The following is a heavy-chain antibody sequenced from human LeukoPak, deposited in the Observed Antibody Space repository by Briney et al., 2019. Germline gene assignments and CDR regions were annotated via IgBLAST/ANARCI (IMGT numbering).Heavy chain of an antibody. Sequence: GSLRLSCAASGFTFSSYAMHWVRQAPGKGLEWVAVISYDGSNKYYADSVKGRFTISRDNSKNTLCLQMNSLRAEDTAVYYCASEYAYSGSYAFDYWGQGTLVTVSS. J-gene: IGHJ4*02. CDR3: ASEYAYSGSYAFDY. D-gene: IGHD1-26*01. CDR1: GFTFSSYA. CDR2: ISYDGSNK. V-gene: IGHV3-30-3*01.